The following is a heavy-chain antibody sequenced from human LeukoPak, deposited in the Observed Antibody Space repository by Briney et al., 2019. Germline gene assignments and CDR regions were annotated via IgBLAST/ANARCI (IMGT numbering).Heavy chain of an antibody. CDR2: FSGSGGST. V-gene: IGHV3-23*01. D-gene: IGHD3-10*01. Sequence: PGGSLRLSCAASGFTFSIYAMNWVRQAPGKGLEWVSAFSGSGGSTYYADSVKGRFTISRDNSKNTLYLQMNSLRAEDTAVYYCAKGIYYYYYMDVWGKGTTVTVSS. CDR1: GFTFSIYA. CDR3: AKGIYYYYYMDV. J-gene: IGHJ6*03.